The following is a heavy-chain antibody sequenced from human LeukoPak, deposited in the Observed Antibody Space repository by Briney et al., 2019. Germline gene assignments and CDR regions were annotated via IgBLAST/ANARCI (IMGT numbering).Heavy chain of an antibody. CDR2: INPNSGGT. J-gene: IGHJ4*02. V-gene: IGHV1-2*02. D-gene: IGHD1-26*01. Sequence: ASVKVSCKASGYTFTGYYMHWVRRAPGQGLEWMGWINPNSGGTNYAQKFQGRVTMTRDTSISTAYMELSRLRSDDTAVYYCARAKRPLGSYYYDYWGQGTLVTVSS. CDR1: GYTFTGYY. CDR3: ARAKRPLGSYYYDY.